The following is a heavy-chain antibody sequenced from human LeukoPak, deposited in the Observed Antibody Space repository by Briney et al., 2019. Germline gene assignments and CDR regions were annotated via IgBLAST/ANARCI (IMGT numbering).Heavy chain of an antibody. V-gene: IGHV4-59*08. Sequence: PSETLSLTCTVSGGSISSYYWSWIRQPPGKGLEWIGYIYYSGSTKYYPSLKSRVTISVDTSKNQFSLKLSSVTAADTAVFYCARHVGPGYSYGFDNWGQGTLVTVSS. J-gene: IGHJ4*02. CDR3: ARHVGPGYSYGFDN. CDR1: GGSISSYY. CDR2: IYYSGST. D-gene: IGHD5-18*01.